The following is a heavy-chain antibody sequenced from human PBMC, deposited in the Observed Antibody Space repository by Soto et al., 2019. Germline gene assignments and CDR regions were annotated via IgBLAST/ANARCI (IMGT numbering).Heavy chain of an antibody. CDR1: GGSISSGGYY. Sequence: QVQLQESGPGLVKPSQTLSLTCTVSGGSISSGGYYWSWIRQHPGKGLEWIGYIYYSGSTYYNPSLKSRVTISVNTSKNQFSLKLSSVTAADTAVYYCARVRIAARPGVYYFDYWGQGTLVTVSS. D-gene: IGHD6-6*01. CDR3: ARVRIAARPGVYYFDY. J-gene: IGHJ4*02. CDR2: IYYSGST. V-gene: IGHV4-31*03.